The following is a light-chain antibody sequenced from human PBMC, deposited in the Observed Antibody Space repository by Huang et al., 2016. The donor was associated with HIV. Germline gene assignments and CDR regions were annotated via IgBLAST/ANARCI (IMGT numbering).Light chain of an antibody. J-gene: IGKJ3*01. CDR2: AST. Sequence: DIQMTQSPSSLSAFVGDNVTITCRASQNINIHLNWYRQRPGKAPELLIYASTTLHIGVPSRFTGSGSGTDFTLTINSLQPEDSAFYSCQQSYSSPRVTFGPGTKV. V-gene: IGKV1-39*01. CDR1: QNINIH. CDR3: QQSYSSPRVT.